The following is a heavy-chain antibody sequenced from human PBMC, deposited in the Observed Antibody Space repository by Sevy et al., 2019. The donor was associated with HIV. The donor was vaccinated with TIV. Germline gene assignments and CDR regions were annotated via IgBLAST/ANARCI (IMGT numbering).Heavy chain of an antibody. CDR1: GCSMNNYF. CDR3: ARESIGAIGDFDY. CDR2: VYYSGST. V-gene: IGHV4-59*01. J-gene: IGHJ4*02. Sequence: SETLSLTCTVSGCSMNNYFWSWIRQPPGKGLEWIGYVYYSGSTNHNPSLKSRVIMSVDTSKKQFSLKMRSLTAADTAVYYCARESIGAIGDFDYWGQGILVTVSS. D-gene: IGHD6-13*01.